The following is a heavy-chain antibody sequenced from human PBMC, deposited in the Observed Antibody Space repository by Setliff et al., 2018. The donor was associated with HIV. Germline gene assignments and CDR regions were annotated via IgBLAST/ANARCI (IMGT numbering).Heavy chain of an antibody. J-gene: IGHJ4*02. CDR1: GYTFSSYG. CDR2: ISTYTGNT. CDR3: ARAVPTVTTRFFFDY. D-gene: IGHD4-4*01. Sequence: AASVKVSCKASGYTFSSYGISWVRQAPGQGLEWMGWISTYTGNTNYAQSLQGRVTMTTDTSTNTAYMELRTLRSDDTAVYYCARAVPTVTTRFFFDYWGQGTLVTVSS. V-gene: IGHV1-18*01.